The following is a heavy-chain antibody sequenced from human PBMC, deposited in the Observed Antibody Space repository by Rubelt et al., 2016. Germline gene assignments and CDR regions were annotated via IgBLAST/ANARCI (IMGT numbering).Heavy chain of an antibody. Sequence: QEPLQESGPGLVKPSETLSLTCTVSGGSISSSSYYWGWIRQPPGKGLEWIGSIYYSGRTYDNPSLKSRVTISVDTSKNQFSLRLSSVTAADTAVYYCARGVGSSGWYRYDYWGQGTLVTVSS. CDR1: GGSISSSSYY. CDR2: IYYSGRT. D-gene: IGHD6-19*01. J-gene: IGHJ4*02. V-gene: IGHV4-39*01. CDR3: ARGVGSSGWYRYDY.